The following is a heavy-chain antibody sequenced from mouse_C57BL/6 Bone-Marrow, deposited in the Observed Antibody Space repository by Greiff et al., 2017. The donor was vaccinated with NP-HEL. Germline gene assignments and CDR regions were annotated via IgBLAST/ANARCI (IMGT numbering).Heavy chain of an antibody. D-gene: IGHD2-14*01. CDR1: EYEFPSHD. J-gene: IGHJ1*03. Sequence: DVHLVESGGGLVQPGESLKLSCESNEYEFPSHDMSWVRKTPEKRLELVAAINSDGGSTYYPDTMERRFIISRDNTKKTLYLQMSSLRSEDTALYYCARQGGYDGGWYFDVWGTGTTVTVSS. V-gene: IGHV5-2*01. CDR3: ARQGGYDGGWYFDV. CDR2: INSDGGST.